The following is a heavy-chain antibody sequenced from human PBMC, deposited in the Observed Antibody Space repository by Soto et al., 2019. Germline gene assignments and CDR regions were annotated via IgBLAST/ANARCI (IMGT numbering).Heavy chain of an antibody. CDR2: INGDGSGT. CDR3: ARGIFGSGTANDY. CDR1: GFTFPGSW. J-gene: IGHJ4*02. Sequence: EVQLVESGGGLVQPGGSLGLSCPPSGFTFPGSWLHWVRQPPGKGRVWVSRINGDGSGTSYADFVKGRFIISRDDAKNTLFLQMNGLRAEDTAVYYCARGIFGSGTANDYWGQGTLVTVSS. V-gene: IGHV3-74*01. D-gene: IGHD3-10*01.